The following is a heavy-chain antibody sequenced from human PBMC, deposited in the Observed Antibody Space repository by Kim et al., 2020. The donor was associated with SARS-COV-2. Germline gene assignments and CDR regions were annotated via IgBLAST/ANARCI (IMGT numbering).Heavy chain of an antibody. CDR2: INPSGST. V-gene: IGHV4-34*01. CDR3: VRGRHNFRGAMGV. Sequence: SETLSLTCAVYGGSFSGYYCSWIRQPPGTGLEWIGEINPSGSTSYNPSLKSRVTISLDTSSDHFSLKLTSMTAADTAVYYCVRGRHNFRGAMGVWGQGTTVTVSS. J-gene: IGHJ6*02. D-gene: IGHD3-10*01. CDR1: GGSFSGYY.